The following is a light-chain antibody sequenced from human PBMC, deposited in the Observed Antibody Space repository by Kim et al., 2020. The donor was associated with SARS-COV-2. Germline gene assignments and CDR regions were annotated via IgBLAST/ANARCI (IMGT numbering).Light chain of an antibody. CDR1: SNDVGDNKF. CDR3: SSYAGSRFV. V-gene: IGLV2-8*01. J-gene: IGLJ1*01. CDR2: EVT. Sequence: PGQSVTISCSVTSNDVGDNKFVSWYQQHPGKAPKVLIYEVTQRPSGVPDRFSGSKSGNTASLTVSGLQPQDEADYYCSSYAGSRFVFGTGTKVTVL.